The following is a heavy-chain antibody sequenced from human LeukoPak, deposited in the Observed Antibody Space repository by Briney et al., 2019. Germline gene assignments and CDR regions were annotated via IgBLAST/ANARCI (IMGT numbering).Heavy chain of an antibody. CDR1: GFTFSSYG. D-gene: IGHD4-17*01. V-gene: IGHV3-23*01. Sequence: PGGSLRLSCAASGFTFSSYGMSWVRQAPGKGLEWVSAISGSGGSTYYADSVKGRFTISRDNSKNTLYLQMNSLRAEDTAVYYCAKMDDYGDYAWGYFDYWGQGTLVTVSS. J-gene: IGHJ4*02. CDR2: ISGSGGST. CDR3: AKMDDYGDYAWGYFDY.